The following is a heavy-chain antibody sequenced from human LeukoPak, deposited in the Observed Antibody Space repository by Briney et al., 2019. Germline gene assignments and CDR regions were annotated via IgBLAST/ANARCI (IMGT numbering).Heavy chain of an antibody. Sequence: GGSLRLSCAASGFTFSNYSMSWARQAPGKGLEWVSAISGSGGSTYYSDSVKGRFTISRDNSKNTLYLQMNSLRAEDTAVYYCTKGTIWLPFDYWGQGTLVTVSS. CDR2: ISGSGGST. CDR3: TKGTIWLPFDY. J-gene: IGHJ4*02. D-gene: IGHD5-18*01. V-gene: IGHV3-23*01. CDR1: GFTFSNYS.